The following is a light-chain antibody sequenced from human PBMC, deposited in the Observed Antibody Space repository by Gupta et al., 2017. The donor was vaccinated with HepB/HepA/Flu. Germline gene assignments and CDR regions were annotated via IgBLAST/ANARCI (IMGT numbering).Light chain of an antibody. CDR3: QQIRRYPLT. J-gene: IGKJ3*01. V-gene: IGKV1-9*01. CDR1: QGISSS. CDR2: AAS. Sequence: DIQLTQSPSFLSASVGDRVIITCRASQGISSSLAWFQQKPGRAPNLLIYAASTLESGVPSRFSGSGSGTEFTLTISSLQPEDFATYYCQQIRRYPLTFGPGTKVEVK.